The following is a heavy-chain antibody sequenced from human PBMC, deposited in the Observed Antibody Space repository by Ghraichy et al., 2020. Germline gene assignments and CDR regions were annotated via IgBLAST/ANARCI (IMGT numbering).Heavy chain of an antibody. CDR3: ARDVTIAGPSDIDS. V-gene: IGHV3-74*01. CDR2: ISSDGSNI. CDR1: GFTFSSYW. J-gene: IGHJ4*02. Sequence: GGSLRLSCAASGFTFSSYWMHWVRQDPEKGLVWVSRISSDGSNIKYADSVKGRFTISRDNVKNTLYVQMNSLRAEDTAVYYCARDVTIAGPSDIDSWGQGTLVTFSS. D-gene: IGHD4-11*01.